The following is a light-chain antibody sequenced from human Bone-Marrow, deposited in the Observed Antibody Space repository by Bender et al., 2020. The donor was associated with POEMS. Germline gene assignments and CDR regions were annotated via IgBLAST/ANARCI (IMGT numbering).Light chain of an antibody. V-gene: IGLV2-14*01. CDR1: NSDIGAYNL. J-gene: IGLJ3*02. CDR2: EVS. CDR3: SSSTTRDTWM. Sequence: QSALTQPASVSGSPGQSITVSCIGTNSDIGAYNLVSWYQQHPGKAPKLLIYEVSDRPSGVSSRFSGSKSAYTASLTISGLQAEDEADYYCSSSTTRDTWMFGGETTMTVL.